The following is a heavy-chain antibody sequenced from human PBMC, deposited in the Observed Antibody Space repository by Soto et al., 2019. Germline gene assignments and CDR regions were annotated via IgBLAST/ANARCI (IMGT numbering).Heavy chain of an antibody. J-gene: IGHJ5*02. D-gene: IGHD3-10*01. CDR1: GFNFSNYG. CDR2: IWYDGSNK. CDR3: ASASGATVS. Sequence: QVQLVESGGGVVHPGRSLRLSCAASGFNFSNYGMQWVRQAPGKGLEWGAHIWYDGSNKYYADSVKGRFTISRDNSKNTLYLQMDSLGPDDTAVYYCASASGATVSWGQGTLVTV. V-gene: IGHV3-33*01.